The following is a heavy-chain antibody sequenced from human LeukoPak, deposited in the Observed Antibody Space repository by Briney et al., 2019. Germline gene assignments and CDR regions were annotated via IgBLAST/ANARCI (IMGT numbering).Heavy chain of an antibody. D-gene: IGHD3-3*01. CDR1: GYTFTSYG. J-gene: IGHJ5*02. Sequence: ASVKVSCKASGYTFTSYGISWMRQAPGQGLEWMGWISAYNGNTNYAQKLQGRVTMTTDTSTSTAYMELRSLRSDDTAVYYCARGWTYYDFWSGYYNWFDPWGQGTLVTVSS. CDR3: ARGWTYYDFWSGYYNWFDP. CDR2: ISAYNGNT. V-gene: IGHV1-18*01.